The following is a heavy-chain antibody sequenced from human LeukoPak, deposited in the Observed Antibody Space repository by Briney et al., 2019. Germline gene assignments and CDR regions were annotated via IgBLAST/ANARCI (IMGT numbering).Heavy chain of an antibody. V-gene: IGHV4-59*01. D-gene: IGHD5-18*01. J-gene: IGHJ3*02. CDR2: IYYSGST. CDR1: GGSISSYY. Sequence: PSETLSLTCTVSGGSISSYYWSWIRQPPGKGLEWIGYIYYSGSTNYNPSLKSRVTISVDTSKNQFSLKLSSVTAADTAVYYCARDPQGTAMVTGAFDIWGQGTMVTVSS. CDR3: ARDPQGTAMVTGAFDI.